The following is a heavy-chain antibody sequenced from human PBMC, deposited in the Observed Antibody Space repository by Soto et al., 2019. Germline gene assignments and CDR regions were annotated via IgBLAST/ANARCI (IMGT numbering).Heavy chain of an antibody. CDR1: GGSFSGYY. Sequence: QVQLQQWGAGLLKPSETLSLTCAVYGGSFSGYYWSWIRQPPGKGLEWIGEINHSGSTNYNPSLKSRVTISVDTSKNQFSLKLSSVTAADTAVYYCARSGRNCSSTSCYLPVYWGQGILVTVSS. CDR3: ARSGRNCSSTSCYLPVY. V-gene: IGHV4-34*01. J-gene: IGHJ4*02. D-gene: IGHD2-2*01. CDR2: INHSGST.